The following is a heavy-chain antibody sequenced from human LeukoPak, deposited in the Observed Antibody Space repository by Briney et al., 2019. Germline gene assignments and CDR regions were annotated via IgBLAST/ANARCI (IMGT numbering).Heavy chain of an antibody. D-gene: IGHD5-18*01. CDR1: GGTFSSYA. CDR2: IIPIFGKA. J-gene: IGHJ6*02. Sequence: SVKVSCKASGGTFSSYAISWVRQAPGQGLEWMGGIIPIFGKANYAQKFQGRVTITADESTSTAYMELSSLRSEDTAVYYCARDLVDTAMVNRALHYYGMDVWGQGTTVTVSS. V-gene: IGHV1-69*01. CDR3: ARDLVDTAMVNRALHYYGMDV.